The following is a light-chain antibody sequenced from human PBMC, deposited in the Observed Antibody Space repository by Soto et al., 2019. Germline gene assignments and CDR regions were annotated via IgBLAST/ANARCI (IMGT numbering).Light chain of an antibody. Sequence: QAVVTQPPSVSGAPGQRVTISCTGSSSNIGAGYDVHWYQQLPGTGPKLLIYGNSNRPSGVPDRFSGSKSGTSASLAITGLQAEDEADYYCQSYDSSLSGTVVFGGGTKLTVL. CDR3: QSYDSSLSGTVV. V-gene: IGLV1-40*01. J-gene: IGLJ2*01. CDR2: GNS. CDR1: SSNIGAGYD.